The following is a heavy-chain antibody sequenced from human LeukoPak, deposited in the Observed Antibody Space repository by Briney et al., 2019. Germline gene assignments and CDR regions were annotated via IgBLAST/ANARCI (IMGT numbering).Heavy chain of an antibody. J-gene: IGHJ6*02. CDR2: IYYSGST. V-gene: IGHV4-30-4*01. Sequence: PSQTLSLTCTVSGGSISSGDYYWSWIRQPPGKGLEWIGYIYYSGSTYYNPSLKSRVTIPVDTSKNQFSLKLSSVTAADTAVYYCARVSKGAKRYCSSTSCYWHYGMDVWGQGTTVTVSS. CDR3: ARVSKGAKRYCSSTSCYWHYGMDV. D-gene: IGHD2-2*01. CDR1: GGSISSGDYY.